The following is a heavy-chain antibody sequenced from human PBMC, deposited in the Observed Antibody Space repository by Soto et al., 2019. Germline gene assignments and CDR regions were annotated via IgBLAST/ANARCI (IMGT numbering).Heavy chain of an antibody. V-gene: IGHV3-30-3*01. CDR2: ISYDGSNK. J-gene: IGHJ4*02. Sequence: GGSLRLSCAASGFTFSSYAMHWVRQAPGKGLEWVAVISYDGSNKYYADSVKGRFTISRDNSKNTLYLQMNSLRAEDTAVYYCARDIAGYGVDSPTFDYWGQGTLVTVSS. D-gene: IGHD4-17*01. CDR3: ARDIAGYGVDSPTFDY. CDR1: GFTFSSYA.